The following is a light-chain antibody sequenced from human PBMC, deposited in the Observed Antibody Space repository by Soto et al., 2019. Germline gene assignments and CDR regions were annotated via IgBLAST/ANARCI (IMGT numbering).Light chain of an antibody. V-gene: IGLV2-14*03. CDR2: DVS. Sequence: QSVLTQPASVSGPPGQSITISCTGTSSDVGGYNYVSWYQHHPGEAPKLMIYDVSNRPSGVSNRFSGSKSGNTASLTISGLQPEDEADYYCSSYTTSNTRQIVFGTGTKLTVL. CDR3: SSYTTSNTRQIV. J-gene: IGLJ1*01. CDR1: SSDVGGYNY.